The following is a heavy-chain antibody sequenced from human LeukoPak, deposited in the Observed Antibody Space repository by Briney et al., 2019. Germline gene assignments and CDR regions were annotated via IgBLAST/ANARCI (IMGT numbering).Heavy chain of an antibody. J-gene: IGHJ4*02. CDR1: GYSIRSGYY. Sequence: SETLSLTCAVSGYSIRSGYYWGWIRQPPGKGLEWIGSIYHSGSTYYNPSLKSRVTISVDTSKNQFSLKLSSVTAADTAVYYCEVSFGGVIANYFDYWGQGTLVTVSS. CDR2: IYHSGST. V-gene: IGHV4-38-2*01. CDR3: EVSFGGVIANYFDY. D-gene: IGHD3-16*02.